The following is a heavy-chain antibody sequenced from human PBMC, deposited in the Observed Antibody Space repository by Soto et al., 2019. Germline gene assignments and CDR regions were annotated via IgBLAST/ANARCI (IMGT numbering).Heavy chain of an antibody. V-gene: IGHV1-18*01. CDR1: GYTFSAHG. J-gene: IGHJ4*02. D-gene: IGHD2-2*01. Sequence: QVQLVQSGSEVKKPGASVKVSCNTSGYTFSAHGIIWVRQAPGQGLEWIGWISGYNGNTNNAQKFQGRITITADASASTANMELRSLTSDDTAVYYCTRDEREHCRSITCPHVDFWGQGTLVTVSS. CDR2: ISGYNGNT. CDR3: TRDEREHCRSITCPHVDF.